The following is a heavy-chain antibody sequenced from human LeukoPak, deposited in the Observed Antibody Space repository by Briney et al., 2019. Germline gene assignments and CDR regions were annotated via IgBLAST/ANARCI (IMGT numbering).Heavy chain of an antibody. CDR2: INPSGGST. CDR1: GYIFTSYF. CDR3: ARDQSVVVAVPGVDV. J-gene: IGHJ6*04. D-gene: IGHD5-12*01. Sequence: ASVKVSCKASGYIFTSYFMHWVRQAPGQGLEWMGLINPSGGSTRYAQKFQGRVTMTRDMSTSTVYMELSSLRSEDTAVYYCARDQSVVVAVPGVDVWGKGTTVTISS. V-gene: IGHV1-46*01.